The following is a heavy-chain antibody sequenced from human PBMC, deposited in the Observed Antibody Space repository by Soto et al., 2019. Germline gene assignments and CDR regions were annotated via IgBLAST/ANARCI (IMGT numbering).Heavy chain of an antibody. V-gene: IGHV3-30*18. J-gene: IGHJ4*02. CDR1: GFTFSYYS. CDR3: AKGPPLDY. Sequence: QVQLVKSGGGVVQPGRSLRLSCAASGFTFSYYSMHWVRQAPGKGLEWVAVISYDGSNKYYADSVKGRFIISRDNSKNRLYLQMNSLRAEDTAVYYCAKGPPLDYWGQGTLVTVSS. CDR2: ISYDGSNK.